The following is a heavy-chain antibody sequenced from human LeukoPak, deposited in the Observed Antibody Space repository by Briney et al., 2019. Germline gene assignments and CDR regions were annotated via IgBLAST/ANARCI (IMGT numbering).Heavy chain of an antibody. CDR3: ARGGQAGTGDL. V-gene: IGHV3-7*01. J-gene: IGHJ5*02. D-gene: IGHD3-10*01. CDR2: IKQDGSET. CDR1: GFTFSDYS. Sequence: GGSLRLSCAASGFTFSDYSMNWVRQAPGKGLEWVANIKQDGSETYHVDSVKGRFTISRDNAKDSLYLEMNSLRAEDTAVYYCARGGQAGTGDLWGQGTLVTVSS.